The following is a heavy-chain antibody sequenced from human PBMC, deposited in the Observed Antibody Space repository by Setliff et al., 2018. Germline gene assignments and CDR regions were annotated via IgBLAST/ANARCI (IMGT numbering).Heavy chain of an antibody. CDR1: GYTFTSYG. J-gene: IGHJ4*02. CDR3: ARDPLYSGSYGPEFYFDF. V-gene: IGHV1-18*01. Sequence: ASVKVSCKASGYTFTSYGIRWVRQAPGQGLEWMGWISGYNGNTNYAQNFQGRVTMTTDTSTSTAYMELRSLRSDDTAVYYCARDPLYSGSYGPEFYFDFWGQGTLVTVSS. D-gene: IGHD1-26*01. CDR2: ISGYNGNT.